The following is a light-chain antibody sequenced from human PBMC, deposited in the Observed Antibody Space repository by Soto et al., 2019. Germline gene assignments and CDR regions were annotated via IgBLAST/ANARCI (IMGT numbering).Light chain of an antibody. J-gene: IGLJ3*02. CDR2: DVT. CDR1: TSDVGAYNY. V-gene: IGLV2-14*03. Sequence: QSALTQPASVSGSLGQSITSSCTGTTSDVGAYNYVSWYQQHPGKAPQLVIYDVTNRPSGVSNRFSGSKSGNTASLTISGLQAEDEADYYCSSYTSSSTLVFGGGTKLTVL. CDR3: SSYTSSSTLV.